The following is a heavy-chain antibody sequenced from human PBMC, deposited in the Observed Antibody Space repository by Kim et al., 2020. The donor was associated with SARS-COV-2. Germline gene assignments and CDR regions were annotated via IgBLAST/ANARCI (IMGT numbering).Heavy chain of an antibody. J-gene: IGHJ4*02. CDR2: ISYDGSNK. V-gene: IGHV3-33*05. CDR1: GFTFSSYG. D-gene: IGHD4-17*01. CDR3: ARDLPDYGGNSVFDY. Sequence: GGSLRLSCAASGFTFSSYGMHWVRQAPGKGLEWVAVISYDGSNKYYADSVKGRFTISRDNSKNTLYLQMNSLRAEDTAVYYCARDLPDYGGNSVFDYWGQGPRVTVSS.